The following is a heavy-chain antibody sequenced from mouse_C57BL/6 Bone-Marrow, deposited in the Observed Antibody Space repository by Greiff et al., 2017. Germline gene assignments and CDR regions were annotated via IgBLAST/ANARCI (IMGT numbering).Heavy chain of an antibody. V-gene: IGHV5S21*01. CDR2: ISSGGDYI. CDR3: ARDRFDY. CDR1: GFTFSSYA. J-gene: IGHJ2*01. Sequence: EVQLVQSGAGLVKPGGSLKLSCAASGFTFSSYAISWVRQTPEKRLEWVAYISSGGDYIYYADTLKGRFTLSRDNARNTLYLQMSSLKSEDSAMYYSARDRFDYWGQGNTLTVSS.